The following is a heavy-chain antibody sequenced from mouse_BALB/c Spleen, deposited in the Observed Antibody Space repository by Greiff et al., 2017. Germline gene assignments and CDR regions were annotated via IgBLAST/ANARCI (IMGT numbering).Heavy chain of an antibody. J-gene: IGHJ2*01. CDR3: ARRGYDGYFDY. V-gene: IGHV3-8*02. CDR2: ISYSGST. CDR1: GDSITSGY. D-gene: IGHD2-2*01. Sequence: EVQRVESGPSLVKPSQTLSLTCSVTGDSITSGYWNWIRKFPGNKLEYMGYISYSGSTYYNPSLKSRISITRDTSKNQYYLQLNSGTTEDTATYYCARRGYDGYFDYWGQGTTLTVSS.